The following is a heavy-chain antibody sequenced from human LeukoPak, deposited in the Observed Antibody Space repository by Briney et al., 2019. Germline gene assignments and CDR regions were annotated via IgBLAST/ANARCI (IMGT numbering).Heavy chain of an antibody. V-gene: IGHV1-8*01. CDR1: GYTFTSYD. D-gene: IGHD1-26*01. CDR3: ARASVKGAARYSGSRGQSYYYYYMDV. CDR2: MNPNSGNT. J-gene: IGHJ6*03. Sequence: GASVKVSCKASGYTFTSYDINWVRQATGQGLEWMGWMNPNSGNTGYAQKFQGRVTMTRNTSISTAYMELSSLRSGDTAVYYCARASVKGAARYSGSRGQSYYYYYMDVWGKGTTVTVSS.